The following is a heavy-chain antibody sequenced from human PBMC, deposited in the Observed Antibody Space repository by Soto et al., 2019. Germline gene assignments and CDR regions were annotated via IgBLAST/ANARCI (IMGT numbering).Heavy chain of an antibody. CDR1: GFTFSSYW. J-gene: IGHJ4*02. CDR3: ASNNNWSFS. V-gene: IGHV3-74*01. D-gene: IGHD1-1*01. Sequence: EVQLVESGGGLVQPGGSLRLSCAASGFTFSSYWMHWVRQAPGEGLVWVSRINGPGSDIYYADSVKDRFTISRDNAKNTLYLQMNSLRAEDTAVYYCASNNNWSFSWGQGTLVTVSS. CDR2: INGPGSDI.